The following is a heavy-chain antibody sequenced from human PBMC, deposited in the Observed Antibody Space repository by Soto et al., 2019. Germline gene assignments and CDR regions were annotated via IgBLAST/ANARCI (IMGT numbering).Heavy chain of an antibody. J-gene: IGHJ6*02. D-gene: IGHD6-6*01. Sequence: XESLKISCRGSGCSFASYWIGWVRQMPGKGLEWMGIIYPGDSDTRYSPSFQGQVTISADKSISTAYLQWSSLKASDTAMYYCARRFPYSSSSGRYYYYGMDVWRQGTRVTVSS. CDR2: IYPGDSDT. CDR3: ARRFPYSSSSGRYYYYGMDV. CDR1: GCSFASYW. V-gene: IGHV5-51*01.